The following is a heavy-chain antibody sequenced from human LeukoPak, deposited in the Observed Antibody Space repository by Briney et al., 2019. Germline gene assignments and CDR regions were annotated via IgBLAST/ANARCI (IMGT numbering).Heavy chain of an antibody. D-gene: IGHD2-15*01. CDR1: GESLNSYY. V-gene: IGHV4-34*01. J-gene: IGHJ4*02. CDR3: ARGAWATRLGS. CDR2: IYESGTT. Sequence: PSETLSLTCVVYGESLNSYYWSWVRQPPWEGLEWIGEIYESGTTEYNPSLKSRVTISMVPSKQQFSLSLSSVTAADTAVYYCARGAWATRLGSWGLGTPVIVSS.